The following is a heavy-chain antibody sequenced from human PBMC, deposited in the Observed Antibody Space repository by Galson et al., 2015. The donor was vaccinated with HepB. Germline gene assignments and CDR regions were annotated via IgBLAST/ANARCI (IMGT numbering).Heavy chain of an antibody. D-gene: IGHD6-6*01. CDR1: GFTFSSYS. Sequence: SLRLSCAASGFTFSSYSMNWVRQAPGKGLEWVSSISSSSSYIYYADSVKGRFTISRDNAKNSLYLQMNSLRSEDTAVYYCARGPGSSSSRHIGGYYYYYYMDVWGKGTTVTVSS. J-gene: IGHJ6*03. CDR2: ISSSSSYI. CDR3: ARGPGSSSSRHIGGYYYYYYMDV. V-gene: IGHV3-21*04.